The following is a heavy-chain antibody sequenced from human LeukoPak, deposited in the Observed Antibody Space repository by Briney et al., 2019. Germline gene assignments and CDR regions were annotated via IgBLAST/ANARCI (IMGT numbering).Heavy chain of an antibody. Sequence: PGGSLRLSCAASGFTFSSYAMHWVRQAPGKGLEYVSAISSNGGSTYYANSVKGRFTISRDNSKNTLYLQMNSLRAEDTAVYYCAKDVGAWELLRVAFDIWGQGTMVTVSS. V-gene: IGHV3-64*01. D-gene: IGHD1-26*01. J-gene: IGHJ3*02. CDR1: GFTFSSYA. CDR3: AKDVGAWELLRVAFDI. CDR2: ISSNGGST.